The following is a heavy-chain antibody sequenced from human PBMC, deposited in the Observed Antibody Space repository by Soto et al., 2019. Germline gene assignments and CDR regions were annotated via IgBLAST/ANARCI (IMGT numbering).Heavy chain of an antibody. V-gene: IGHV4-59*01. D-gene: IGHD3-10*01. CDR2: IYYSGST. Sequence: QVQLQESGPGLVKPSETLSLTCTVSGGSISSYYWSWIRQPPGKGLEWIGYIYYSGSTNYNPSLKSRVTISVDTSKNQFSLKLSSVTAADTAVYYCARGPYYYGSGFDYWGQGTLVTVSS. CDR1: GGSISSYY. J-gene: IGHJ4*02. CDR3: ARGPYYYGSGFDY.